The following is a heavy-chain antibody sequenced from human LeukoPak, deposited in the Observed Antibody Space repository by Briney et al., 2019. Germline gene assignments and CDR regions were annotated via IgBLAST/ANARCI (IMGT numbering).Heavy chain of an antibody. J-gene: IGHJ4*02. CDR3: AREIEQWLPRGGLYYFDY. V-gene: IGHV3-30*04. CDR1: GFTFSSYA. CDR2: ISYDGSNK. Sequence: GGSLRLSCAASGFTFSSYAMHWVRQAPGKGLEWVAVISYDGSNKYYADSVKGRFTISRDNSKNTPYLQMNSLRAEDTAVYYCAREIEQWLPRGGLYYFDYWGQGTLVTVSS. D-gene: IGHD6-19*01.